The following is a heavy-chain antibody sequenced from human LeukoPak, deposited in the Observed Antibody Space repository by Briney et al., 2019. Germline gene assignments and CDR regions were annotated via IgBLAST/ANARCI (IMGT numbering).Heavy chain of an antibody. CDR2: IKQDGSEK. CDR3: ASGMAYCGGDCYGGLDY. D-gene: IGHD2-21*02. J-gene: IGHJ4*02. Sequence: GGSLRLSCAASGFTFSSYWMNWVRQAPGKGLEWVANIKQDGSEKYYVDSVKGRFTISRDNAKNSLYLQMNSLRAEDTAVYYCASGMAYCGGDCYGGLDYWGQGTLVTVSS. V-gene: IGHV3-7*01. CDR1: GFTFSSYW.